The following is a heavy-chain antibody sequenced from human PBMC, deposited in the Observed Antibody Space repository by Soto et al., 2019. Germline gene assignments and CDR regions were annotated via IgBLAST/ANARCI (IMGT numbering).Heavy chain of an antibody. V-gene: IGHV1-46*01. CDR1: GYTFTSYY. CDR2: INPSGGST. CDR3: ARDLTVVAAHSHPYYFDY. Sequence: ASVKVSCKASGYTFTSYYMHWVRQAPGQGLEWMRIINPSGGSTSYAQKFQGRVTMTRDTSTSTVYMELSSLRSEDTAVYYCARDLTVVAAHSHPYYFDYWGQGTLVTVSS. D-gene: IGHD2-15*01. J-gene: IGHJ4*02.